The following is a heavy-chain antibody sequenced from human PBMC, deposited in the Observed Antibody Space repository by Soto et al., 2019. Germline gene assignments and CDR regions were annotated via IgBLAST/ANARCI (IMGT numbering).Heavy chain of an antibody. CDR1: GFTFRGKT. V-gene: IGHV3-30-3*01. CDR3: ARDRSDI. J-gene: IGHJ3*02. Sequence: GGSLRLSCGASGFTFRGKTMYWVRQAPGKGLEWVALIRTSGGQIYYADSVKGRFTISRDNFKNTVYLQMDSLRAEDTALYFCARDRSDIWGQGTLVTVSS. CDR2: IRTSGGQI.